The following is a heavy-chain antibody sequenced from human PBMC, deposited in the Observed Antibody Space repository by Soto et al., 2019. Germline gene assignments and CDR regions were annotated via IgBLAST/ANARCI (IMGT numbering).Heavy chain of an antibody. V-gene: IGHV4-34*01. D-gene: IGHD2-2*02. CDR2: INHSGST. CDR1: GGSFSGYY. Sequence: QVQLQQWGAGLLKPSETLSLTCAVYGGSFSGYYWSWIRQPPGKGLEWIGEINHSGSTNYNPSLKSRVTISVDTSKNQFSLKLSSVTAADTAVYYCALYQLLNRVEGSWFDPWGQGTLVTVSS. J-gene: IGHJ5*02. CDR3: ALYQLLNRVEGSWFDP.